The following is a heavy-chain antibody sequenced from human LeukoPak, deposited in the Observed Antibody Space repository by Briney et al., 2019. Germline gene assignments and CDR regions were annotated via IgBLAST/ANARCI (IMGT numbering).Heavy chain of an antibody. D-gene: IGHD2-2*02. V-gene: IGHV4-59*12. J-gene: IGHJ5*02. Sequence: SETLSLTCTVSGGSISSYYWSWIRQPPGKGLEWIGYIYHSGSTYYNASLKSRVTISVDRSKNQFSLKLSSVTAADTAVYYCARNIVVVPAAIGGWFDPWGKGTLVTVSS. CDR1: GGSISSYY. CDR3: ARNIVVVPAAIGGWFDP. CDR2: IYHSGST.